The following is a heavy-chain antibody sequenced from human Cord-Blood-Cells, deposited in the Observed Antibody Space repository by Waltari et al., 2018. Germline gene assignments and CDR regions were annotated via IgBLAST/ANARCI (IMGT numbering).Heavy chain of an antibody. CDR2: IIHSGST. V-gene: IGHV4-34*01. J-gene: IGHJ4*02. CDR3: ARGGVGATDY. D-gene: IGHD1-26*01. Sequence: QVQLQQWGAGLLKPSETLSLTCAVYGGSFSGYYWSWIRQPPGKGLEWIGEIIHSGSTNYNPSRKSRVTSSVDTAKSQFSRKLSSVTAADTAVYYCARGGVGATDYWGQGTLVTVSS. CDR1: GGSFSGYY.